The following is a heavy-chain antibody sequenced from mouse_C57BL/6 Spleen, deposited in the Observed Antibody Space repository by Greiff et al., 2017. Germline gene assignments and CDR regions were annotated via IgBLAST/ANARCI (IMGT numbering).Heavy chain of an antibody. Sequence: QVQLQQSGPELVKPGVSVKISCKASGYAFSSSWMNWVKQRPGKGLEWIGRIYPGDGDTNYNGKFKGKATLTADKSSSTAYMQLSSLTSEDSAVYFCARRGSYAMDYWGQGTSVTVSS. CDR3: ARRGSYAMDY. CDR1: GYAFSSSW. J-gene: IGHJ4*01. V-gene: IGHV1-82*01. CDR2: IYPGDGDT.